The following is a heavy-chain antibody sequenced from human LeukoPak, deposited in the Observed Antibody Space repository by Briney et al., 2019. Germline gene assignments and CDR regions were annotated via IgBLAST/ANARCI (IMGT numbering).Heavy chain of an antibody. CDR1: GHTFTDYY. CDR3: ARVARYYYDSSGYYGKNDWFDP. J-gene: IGHJ5*02. Sequence: GASVKVSCKGSGHTFTDYYIDWVRQAPGQGGEGMGWINPNRGGRKYAQKLQGRVKMKRDKSISTAYMELSRLRSDDTAVYYCARVARYYYDSSGYYGKNDWFDPWGQGTLVTVSS. V-gene: IGHV1-2*02. CDR2: INPNRGGR. D-gene: IGHD3-22*01.